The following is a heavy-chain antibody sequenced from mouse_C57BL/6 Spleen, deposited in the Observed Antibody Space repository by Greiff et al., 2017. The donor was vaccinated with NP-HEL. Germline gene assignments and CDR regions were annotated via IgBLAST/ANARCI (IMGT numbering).Heavy chain of an antibody. D-gene: IGHD2-2*01. CDR1: GFNIKDYY. V-gene: IGHV14-2*01. Sequence: EVKLMESGAELVKPGASVKLSCTASGFNIKDYYMHWVKQRTEQGLEWIGRIDPEDGETKYAPKFQGKATITADTSSNTAYLPLSSLTSEDTAVYYCARGYDRVYWYFDVWGTGTTVTVSS. CDR3: ARGYDRVYWYFDV. CDR2: IDPEDGET. J-gene: IGHJ1*03.